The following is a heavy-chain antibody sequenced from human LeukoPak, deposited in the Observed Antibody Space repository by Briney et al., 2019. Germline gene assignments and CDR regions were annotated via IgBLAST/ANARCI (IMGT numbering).Heavy chain of an antibody. V-gene: IGHV3-30*04. CDR1: GFAFSTYA. J-gene: IGHJ4*02. CDR2: ISYDGKEK. Sequence: GGSLRLSCAASGFAFSTYAMHWVRQAPGKGLEWVAVISYDGKEKYYRDSVEGRFTISRDNSRNTLYLQMNSLRAEDTAVYYCANRPSGPYWGQGTLVTVSS. CDR3: ANRPSGPY. D-gene: IGHD3-10*01.